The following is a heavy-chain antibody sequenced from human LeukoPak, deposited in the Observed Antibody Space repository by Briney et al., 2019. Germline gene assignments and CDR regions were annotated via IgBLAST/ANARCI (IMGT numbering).Heavy chain of an antibody. D-gene: IGHD2-2*01. V-gene: IGHV4-34*01. CDR3: ASLGYCSSTSCYGGCDY. CDR1: GGSFSGYY. Sequence: SETLSLTCAVSGGSFSGYYWSWIRQPPGKGLGWIGEINHSGSTDYNPSLKSRVTISVDTSKNQFSLKLSSVTAADTAVYYCASLGYCSSTSCYGGCDYWGQGTLVTVSS. J-gene: IGHJ4*02. CDR2: INHSGST.